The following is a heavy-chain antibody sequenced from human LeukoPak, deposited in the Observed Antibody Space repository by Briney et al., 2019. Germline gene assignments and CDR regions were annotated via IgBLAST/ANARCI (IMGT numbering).Heavy chain of an antibody. D-gene: IGHD1-20*01. Sequence: GGSLRLSCAASGFTFSSYSMNWVRQAPGKGLEWVSSISSSSSYIYYADSVKGRFTISRDNAKNSLYLQMNSLRAEDTAVYYCARAEVFNWNDVGGIDYWGQGTLVTVSS. CDR2: ISSSSSYI. V-gene: IGHV3-21*01. CDR3: ARAEVFNWNDVGGIDY. J-gene: IGHJ4*02. CDR1: GFTFSSYS.